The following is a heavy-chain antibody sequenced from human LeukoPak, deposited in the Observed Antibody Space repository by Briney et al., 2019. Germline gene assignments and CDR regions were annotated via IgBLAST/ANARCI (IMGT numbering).Heavy chain of an antibody. CDR1: GGSISSYY. CDR2: IYTSGST. V-gene: IGHV4-4*07. Sequence: SETLSLTCTVSGGSISSYYWSWIRQPAGKGLEWIGRIYTSGSTNYSPSLKSRATMSVDTSKNQFSLKLSSVTAADTAVYYCARDDTVVVGATWDAFDIWGQGTMVTVSS. J-gene: IGHJ3*02. CDR3: ARDDTVVVGATWDAFDI. D-gene: IGHD1-26*01.